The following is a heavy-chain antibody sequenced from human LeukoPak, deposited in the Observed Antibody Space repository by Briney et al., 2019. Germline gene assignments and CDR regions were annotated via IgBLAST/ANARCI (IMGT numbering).Heavy chain of an antibody. V-gene: IGHV3-30*04. D-gene: IGHD3-10*01. J-gene: IGHJ3*02. CDR2: ISYDGSNK. CDR3: AKVSLSVRGVTNDAFDI. Sequence: GRSLRLSCAASGFTFSSYAMHWVRQAPGKGLEWVAVISYDGSNKYYADSVKGRFTISRDNSKNTLYLQMNSLRAEDTAVYYCAKVSLSVRGVTNDAFDIWGQGTMVTVSS. CDR1: GFTFSSYA.